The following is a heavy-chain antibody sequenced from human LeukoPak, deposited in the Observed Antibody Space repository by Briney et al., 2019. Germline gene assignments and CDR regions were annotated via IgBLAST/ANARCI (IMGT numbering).Heavy chain of an antibody. J-gene: IGHJ4*02. D-gene: IGHD3-10*01. V-gene: IGHV4-31*03. CDR1: ADSLSSGGHY. CDR2: IHHSGRS. Sequence: PSQTLSLTCTVSADSLSSGGHYWAWIRQFPGKGLESIGFIHHSGRSRHNPSLKDRVAISVDTSRKQFALKLSSVTAADAAMYYCARGGNRFGGFYFDYWGQGIQVIVSS. CDR3: ARGGNRFGGFYFDY.